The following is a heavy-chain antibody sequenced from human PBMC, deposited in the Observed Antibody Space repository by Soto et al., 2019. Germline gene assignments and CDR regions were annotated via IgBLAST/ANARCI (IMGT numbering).Heavy chain of an antibody. Sequence: ASVKVSCKASGYTFTGYYMHWVRQAPGQGLEWMGWINPNSGGTNYAQNFQGRVTMTRDTSISTAYMELSRLRSDATAVYYCVLAARGRGFDYWGQGPLVTVSS. J-gene: IGHJ4*02. CDR2: INPNSGGT. D-gene: IGHD6-6*01. V-gene: IGHV1-2*02. CDR3: VLAARGRGFDY. CDR1: GYTFTGYY.